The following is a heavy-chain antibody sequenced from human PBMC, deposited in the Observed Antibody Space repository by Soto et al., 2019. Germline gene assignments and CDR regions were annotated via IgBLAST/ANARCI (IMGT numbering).Heavy chain of an antibody. Sequence: ASVKVSCKTSGYTFSNYGITCVLQAPVQPLEWLGWISLYSDGTNYAQKFQGRVSMTTDTSTTTAYMELRSLRSDDTAVYYCARVVPGAEAWFGPWGQGTLVTV. J-gene: IGHJ5*02. V-gene: IGHV1-18*01. CDR1: GYTFSNYG. D-gene: IGHD2-2*01. CDR2: ISLYSDGT. CDR3: ARVVPGAEAWFGP.